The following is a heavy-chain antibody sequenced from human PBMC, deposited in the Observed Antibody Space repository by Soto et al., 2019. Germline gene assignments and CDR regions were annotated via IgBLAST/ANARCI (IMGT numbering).Heavy chain of an antibody. Sequence: SETLSLTCAVYGGSCSGYYWSWIRQPPGKGLEWIGEINHSGSTNYNPSLKSRVTISVDTSKNQFSLKLSSVTAADTAVYYCARGRIAARLSPLVDYWGQGTLVTVSS. J-gene: IGHJ4*02. D-gene: IGHD6-6*01. CDR3: ARGRIAARLSPLVDY. CDR2: INHSGST. V-gene: IGHV4-34*01. CDR1: GGSCSGYY.